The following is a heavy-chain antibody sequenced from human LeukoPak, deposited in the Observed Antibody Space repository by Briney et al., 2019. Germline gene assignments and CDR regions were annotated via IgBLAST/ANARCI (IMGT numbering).Heavy chain of an antibody. Sequence: GASVKVSCKASGYTFTSYIISWVRQAPGQGLEWMGWINAYSGGTNYAQKFQGRVTMTRDTSISTAYMELSRLRSDDTAVYYCARDGGSYSNWGQGTLVTVSS. J-gene: IGHJ4*02. CDR2: INAYSGGT. V-gene: IGHV1-2*02. CDR1: GYTFTSYI. D-gene: IGHD1-26*01. CDR3: ARDGGSYSN.